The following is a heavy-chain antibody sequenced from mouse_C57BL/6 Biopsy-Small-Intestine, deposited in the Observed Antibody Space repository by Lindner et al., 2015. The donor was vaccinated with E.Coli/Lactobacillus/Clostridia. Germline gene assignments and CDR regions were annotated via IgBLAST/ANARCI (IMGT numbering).Heavy chain of an antibody. CDR3: ARRGYDYAMDY. V-gene: IGHV1S135*01. J-gene: IGHJ4*01. Sequence: VQLQESGPELVKPGASVKMSCKASGYSFTGNNMHWVKQSHGKSLEWIGYIDPYNGATSYNQKFKGKATLTVDKSSSTAYMQLNSLTSEDSAVYYCARRGYDYAMDYWGQGTSVTVSS. CDR2: IDPYNGAT. D-gene: IGHD3-1*01. CDR1: GYSFTGNN.